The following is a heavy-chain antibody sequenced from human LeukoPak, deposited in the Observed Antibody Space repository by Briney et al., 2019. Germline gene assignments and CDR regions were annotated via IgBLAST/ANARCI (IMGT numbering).Heavy chain of an antibody. V-gene: IGHV3-21*01. CDR1: GFTFSSYS. CDR2: ISSSSSYI. CDR3: ARARYYDSTGRYYYYGMDV. D-gene: IGHD3-22*01. J-gene: IGHJ6*02. Sequence: GGSLRLSCAASGFTFSSYSMNWVRQAPGKGLKWVSSISSSSSYIYYADSVKGRFTISRDNAKNSLYLQMNSLRAEDTAVYYCARARYYDSTGRYYYYGMDVWGQGTTVTVSS.